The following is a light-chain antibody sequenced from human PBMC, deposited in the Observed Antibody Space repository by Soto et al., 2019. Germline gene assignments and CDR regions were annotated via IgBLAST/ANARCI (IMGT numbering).Light chain of an antibody. V-gene: IGLV2-14*01. J-gene: IGLJ1*01. CDR3: SSYTSSSPLYV. CDR1: SSDVGGYNY. Sequence: QSVLTQPASVSGSPGQSITISCTGTSSDVGGYNYVSWYQQHPGKAPKLMIYDVSNRPSGVSNRFSGSKSGHAASLTISGLQAEDEADYYCSSYTSSSPLYVFGTGTKVTVL. CDR2: DVS.